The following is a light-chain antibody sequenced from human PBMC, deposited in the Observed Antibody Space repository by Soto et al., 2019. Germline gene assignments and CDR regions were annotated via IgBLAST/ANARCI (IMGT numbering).Light chain of an antibody. CDR3: QQYNIWHPMYT. CDR2: GAS. V-gene: IGKV3-15*01. Sequence: EVLMTQSPVTLFVSPGETVTLSCRASQTISTNLAWYQHRPGQPPRLLIYGASTRATGIPATFSGSGSGTDFSLIISSLQSEDFAVYYCQQYNIWHPMYTFGQGTKVDIK. CDR1: QTISTN. J-gene: IGKJ2*01.